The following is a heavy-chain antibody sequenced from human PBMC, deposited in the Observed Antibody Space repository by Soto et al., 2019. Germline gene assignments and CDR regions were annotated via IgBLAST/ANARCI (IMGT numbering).Heavy chain of an antibody. CDR2: IIPIFGTA. Sequence: GASVKVSCKASGGNFSRYAISWVRKAPGQGLEWVGGIIPIFGTANYAQILQGRVTITADEATSTAYMELHSLTSEDTAVYYCARSTLWFGEHRWWFDPWGQGTLDTVSS. D-gene: IGHD3-10*01. V-gene: IGHV1-69*13. CDR1: GGNFSRYA. J-gene: IGHJ5*02. CDR3: ARSTLWFGEHRWWFDP.